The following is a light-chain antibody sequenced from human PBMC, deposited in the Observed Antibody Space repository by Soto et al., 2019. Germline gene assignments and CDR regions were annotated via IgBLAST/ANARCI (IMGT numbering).Light chain of an antibody. J-gene: IGLJ2*01. Sequence: QSGLLQPACVSGSPGQSITIACTGSNRDVGGYNYVSWYQQYPGKPPKLMIYDVSNRPSGVSHRFSGSKSGYTASLTISGLQAEDEAHYYCISYTSSSTRVVFGGGTKATVL. V-gene: IGLV2-14*03. CDR2: DVS. CDR1: NRDVGGYNY. CDR3: ISYTSSSTRVV.